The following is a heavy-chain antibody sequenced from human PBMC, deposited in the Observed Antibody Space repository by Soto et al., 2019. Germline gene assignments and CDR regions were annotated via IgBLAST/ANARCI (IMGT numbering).Heavy chain of an antibody. CDR3: ARRMIGGIVAAWNDASDT. CDR2: IYPGDSDT. V-gene: IGHV5-51*01. D-gene: IGHD1-26*01. J-gene: IGHJ3*02. CDR1: GYSFTSYW. Sequence: PGESLKISCKGSGYSFTSYWIGWVRQMPGKGLEWMGIIYPGDSDTRYSPSFQGQVTISADKSISTAYLQWSSLKASDTAMYYCARRMIGGIVAAWNDASDTLRQGILVTVS.